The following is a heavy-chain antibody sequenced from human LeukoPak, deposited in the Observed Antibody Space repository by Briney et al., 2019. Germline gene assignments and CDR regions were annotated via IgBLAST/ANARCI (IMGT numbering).Heavy chain of an antibody. V-gene: IGHV4-59*01. CDR3: ARGGGDKWLLLPDYYYYGMDV. CDR2: IYYSGST. Sequence: SETLSLTCTVSGGSISSYYWSWIRQPPGKGLEWIGYIYYSGSTNYNPSLKSRVTISVDTSKNQFSLKLSSVTAADTAVYYCARGGGDKWLLLPDYYYYGMDVWGQGTTVTVSS. CDR1: GGSISSYY. J-gene: IGHJ6*02. D-gene: IGHD3-22*01.